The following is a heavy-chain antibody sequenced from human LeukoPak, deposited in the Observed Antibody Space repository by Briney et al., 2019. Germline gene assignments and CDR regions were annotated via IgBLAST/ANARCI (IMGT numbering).Heavy chain of an antibody. V-gene: IGHV3-7*01. D-gene: IGHD2-8*02. Sequence: GGSLRLSCAASGFTFSSYNMTWFRQAPGKGLEWVANIKQDGSEKYYVDSVKGRFTISRDNADRSLYLQMTSLRVEDTAVYFCASRYCTGVNCFAASYMCMDVWGKGTTVTVSS. CDR2: IKQDGSEK. CDR1: GFTFSSYN. CDR3: ASRYCTGVNCFAASYMCMDV. J-gene: IGHJ6*03.